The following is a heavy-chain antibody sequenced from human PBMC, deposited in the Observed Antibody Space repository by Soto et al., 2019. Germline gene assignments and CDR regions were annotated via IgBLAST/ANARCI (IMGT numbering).Heavy chain of an antibody. CDR3: ARSITISEPGYYYYYMDV. D-gene: IGHD3-3*01. CDR1: GYTFTSYG. CDR2: ISAYNGNT. Sequence: ASVKVSCKASGYTFTSYGISWVRQAPGQGLEWMGWISAYNGNTNYAQKLQGRVTMTTDTSTSTAYMELRSLRSDDTAVYYCARSITISEPGYYYYYMDVWGKGTTVTVSS. J-gene: IGHJ6*03. V-gene: IGHV1-18*01.